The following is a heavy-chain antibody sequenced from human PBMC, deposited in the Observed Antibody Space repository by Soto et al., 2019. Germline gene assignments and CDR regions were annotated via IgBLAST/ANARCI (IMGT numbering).Heavy chain of an antibody. J-gene: IGHJ4*02. CDR3: ARESSVLDSSSWFFDY. CDR1: GGSFSGYY. CDR2: INHSGST. V-gene: IGHV4-34*01. D-gene: IGHD6-13*01. Sequence: QVQLQQWGAGLLKPSETLSLTCAVYGGSFSGYYWSGIRQPPGKGLEWIGEINHSGSTNYNPSLMSRVTISVDTSKNQFSLKLSSVTAADTAVYYCARESSVLDSSSWFFDYWGQGTLVTVSS.